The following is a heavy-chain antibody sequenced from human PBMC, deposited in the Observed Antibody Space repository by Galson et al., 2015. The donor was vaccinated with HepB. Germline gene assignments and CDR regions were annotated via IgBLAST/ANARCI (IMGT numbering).Heavy chain of an antibody. V-gene: IGHV3-9*01. CDR1: GFTFDDYA. Sequence: SLRLSCAASGFTFDDYAMHWVRQAPGKGLEWVSGISWNSGSIGYADSVKGRFTISRDNAKNSLYLQMNSLRAEDTALYYCAKGLSLVGYCSGGSCYSDAFDIWGQGTMVTVSS. J-gene: IGHJ3*02. D-gene: IGHD2-15*01. CDR3: AKGLSLVGYCSGGSCYSDAFDI. CDR2: ISWNSGSI.